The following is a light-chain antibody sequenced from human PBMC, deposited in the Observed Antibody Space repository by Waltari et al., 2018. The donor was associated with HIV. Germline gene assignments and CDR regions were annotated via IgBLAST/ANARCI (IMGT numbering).Light chain of an antibody. Sequence: DIQMTQSPSSLSASVGDRVNITCRASLSISGYLTWYQQKPGKAPKLLIYAASALQSGVPSRFSGSGSGTDFTLTISNLHPEDSATYFCQQSYNIPRTFGQGTQL. V-gene: IGKV1-39*01. CDR2: AAS. CDR1: LSISGY. CDR3: QQSYNIPRT. J-gene: IGKJ2*01.